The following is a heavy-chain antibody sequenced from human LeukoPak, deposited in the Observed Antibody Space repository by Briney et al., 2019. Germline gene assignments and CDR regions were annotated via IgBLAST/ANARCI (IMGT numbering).Heavy chain of an antibody. Sequence: SESLSLTCAVSGYSISSCYYWGWLRQPPGKGLEWIGSLYHSGSNYYNPSLKSRVTISVDTSKNHFSLKLSSVTAAATAVYYCARDGRGAEVDFWGQGTLVTVSS. V-gene: IGHV4-38-2*02. D-gene: IGHD3-10*01. J-gene: IGHJ4*02. CDR1: GYSISSCYY. CDR2: LYHSGSN. CDR3: ARDGRGAEVDF.